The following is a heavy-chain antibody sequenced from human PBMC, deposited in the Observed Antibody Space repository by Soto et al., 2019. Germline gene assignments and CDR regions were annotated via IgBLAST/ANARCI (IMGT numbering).Heavy chain of an antibody. V-gene: IGHV3-33*01. CDR2: IWYDGSNK. CDR1: GFTFSSYG. CDR3: ARGGIAARLYFDL. D-gene: IGHD6-6*01. J-gene: IGHJ2*01. Sequence: QVQLVESGGGVVQPGRSLRLSCAASGFTFSSYGMHWVRQAPGKGLEWVAVIWYDGSNKYYADSVKGRFTISRDNSKNTLYLQMNSLRAEDTAVYYCARGGIAARLYFDLWGRGTLVTVSS.